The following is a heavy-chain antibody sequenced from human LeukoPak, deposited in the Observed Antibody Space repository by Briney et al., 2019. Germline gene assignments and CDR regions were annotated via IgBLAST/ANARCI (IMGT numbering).Heavy chain of an antibody. J-gene: IGHJ6*03. V-gene: IGHV4-30-4*07. CDR1: GGSISSGSYS. CDR2: IYYSGST. D-gene: IGHD3-16*01. CDR3: ARVFRSGGEYYYMDV. Sequence: SQTLSLTCAVSGGSISSGSYSWSWIRQPPGKGLEWIGYIYYSGSTNYNPSLKSRVTISVDTSKNQFSLKLSSVTAADTAVYYCARVFRSGGEYYYMDVWGKGTTVTVSS.